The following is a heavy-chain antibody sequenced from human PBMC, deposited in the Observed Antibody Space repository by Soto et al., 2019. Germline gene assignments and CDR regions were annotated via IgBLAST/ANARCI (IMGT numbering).Heavy chain of an antibody. CDR3: ARDRYDILTGTTGPHNWFDP. J-gene: IGHJ5*02. D-gene: IGHD3-9*01. CDR1: GGTFSSYT. Sequence: QVQLVQSGAEVKKPGSSVKVSCKASGGTFSSYTISWVRQAPGQGLEWMGRIIPILGIANYAQKFQGRVTITAAKSTSTAYMELSSLRSEDTAVYYCARDRYDILTGTTGPHNWFDPWGQGTLVTVSS. V-gene: IGHV1-69*08. CDR2: IIPILGIA.